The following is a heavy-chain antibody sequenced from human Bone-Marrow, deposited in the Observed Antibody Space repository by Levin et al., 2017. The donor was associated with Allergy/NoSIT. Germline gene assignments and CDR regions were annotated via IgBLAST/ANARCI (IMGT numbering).Heavy chain of an antibody. CDR1: GGTFSTYA. V-gene: IGHV1-69*01. D-gene: IGHD4-23*01. CDR3: ASGYGGNSVAYHFDY. Sequence: KISCKASGGTFSTYALSWVRQAPGQGLEWVGGIIPIFGTADYAPKFQGRVTITAEESTSTSYLEVSSLRSDDTAVYYCASGYGGNSVAYHFDYWGQGTLVTVSS. J-gene: IGHJ4*02. CDR2: IIPIFGTA.